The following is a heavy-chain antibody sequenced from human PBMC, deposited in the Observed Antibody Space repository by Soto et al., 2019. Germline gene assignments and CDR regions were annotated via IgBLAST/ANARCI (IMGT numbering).Heavy chain of an antibody. CDR1: GFTFSSYW. D-gene: IGHD3-16*01. CDR3: ARVGMITFGGVTGPDYYYYYMDV. V-gene: IGHV3-7*02. Sequence: GGSLRLSCAASGFTFSSYWMSWVRQAPGKGLEWVANIKQDGSEKYYVDSVKGRFTISRDNAKNSLYLQMNSLRAEDTAVYYCARVGMITFGGVTGPDYYYYYMDVWGKGTTVTVSS. CDR2: IKQDGSEK. J-gene: IGHJ6*03.